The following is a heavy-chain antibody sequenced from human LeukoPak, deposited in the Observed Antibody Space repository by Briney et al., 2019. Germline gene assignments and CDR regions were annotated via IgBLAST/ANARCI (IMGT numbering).Heavy chain of an antibody. Sequence: SETLSLTCTVSGYPISSGYYWGWIRQPPGKGLEWIGSIYHSGSTYYNPSLKSRVTISVDTSKNQFSLKLSSVTAADTAVYYCARSGGVIQFADYWGQGTLVTVSS. V-gene: IGHV4-38-2*02. CDR2: IYHSGST. D-gene: IGHD3-10*01. CDR3: ARSGGVIQFADY. CDR1: GYPISSGYY. J-gene: IGHJ4*02.